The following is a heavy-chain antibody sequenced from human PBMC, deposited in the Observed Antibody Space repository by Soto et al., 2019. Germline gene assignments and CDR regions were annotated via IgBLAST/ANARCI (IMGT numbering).Heavy chain of an antibody. Sequence: GGSLRLSCAASGFTFNTYAMHWVRQSPGKGLEWVAFISSGSDYIYYADSVKGRFTISRDNAESSLFLHMNSLRDDDTALYYCASEFCTGGSCYSRIFDYWGHGALVTVSS. J-gene: IGHJ4*01. CDR3: ASEFCTGGSCYSRIFDY. V-gene: IGHV3-21*04. D-gene: IGHD2-15*01. CDR1: GFTFNTYA. CDR2: ISSGSDYI.